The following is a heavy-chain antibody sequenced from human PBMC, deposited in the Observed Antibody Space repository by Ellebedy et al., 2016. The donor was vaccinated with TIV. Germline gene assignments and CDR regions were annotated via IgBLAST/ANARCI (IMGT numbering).Heavy chain of an antibody. V-gene: IGHV3-23*01. D-gene: IGHD3-16*01. Sequence: PGGSLRLSCAASGVTFSSYAMSWVRQAPGKGLEWVSAISGSGGSTYYADSVKGRFTISRDNSKNTLYLQMNSLRAEEAAVYYCAKDPSGPFREPDFAFDIWGQGTMVTVSS. CDR1: GVTFSSYA. CDR2: ISGSGGST. J-gene: IGHJ3*02. CDR3: AKDPSGPFREPDFAFDI.